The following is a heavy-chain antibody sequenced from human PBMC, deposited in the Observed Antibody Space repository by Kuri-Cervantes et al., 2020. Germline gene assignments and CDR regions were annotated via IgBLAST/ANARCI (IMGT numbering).Heavy chain of an antibody. CDR3: ARDRPYYYDSSGYWDY. V-gene: IGHV3-33*08. CDR1: GFTFSSYG. D-gene: IGHD3-22*01. J-gene: IGHJ4*02. Sequence: GGSLRLSCEASGFTFSSYGMHWVRQAPGKGLEWVAVIWYDGSNKYYADSVKGRFTISRDNSKNTLYLQMNSLRDEDTAVYYCARDRPYYYDSSGYWDYWGQGTLVTVSS. CDR2: IWYDGSNK.